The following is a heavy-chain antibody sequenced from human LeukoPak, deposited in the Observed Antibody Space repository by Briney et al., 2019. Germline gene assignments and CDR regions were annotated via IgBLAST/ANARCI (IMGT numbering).Heavy chain of an antibody. Sequence: GGSLRLSCAAPGFTFSSYAMSWIRQAPGKGLEGVSYISSSGSTIYYEDSVKGRFTISRDNAKNSLYLQMNSLRAEDTAVYYCARDRYYYYGMDVWGQGTTVTVSS. V-gene: IGHV3-11*01. CDR1: GFTFSSYA. J-gene: IGHJ6*02. CDR3: ARDRYYYYGMDV. CDR2: ISSSGSTI.